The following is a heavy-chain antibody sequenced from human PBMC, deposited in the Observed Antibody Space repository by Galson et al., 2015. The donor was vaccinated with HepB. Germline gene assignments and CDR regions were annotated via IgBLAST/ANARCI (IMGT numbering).Heavy chain of an antibody. CDR2: ISDSGANT. CDR1: GFTFSNYG. D-gene: IGHD5-24*01. Sequence: SLRLSCAASGFTFSNYGMSWVRQAPGKGLERISSISDSGANTYYADSVKGRFTISRDNSQNTLYMQMNSLRAEDTAVYYCARDRERDGNNAGFDYWGQGTLVTVSS. CDR3: ARDRERDGNNAGFDY. V-gene: IGHV3-23*01. J-gene: IGHJ4*02.